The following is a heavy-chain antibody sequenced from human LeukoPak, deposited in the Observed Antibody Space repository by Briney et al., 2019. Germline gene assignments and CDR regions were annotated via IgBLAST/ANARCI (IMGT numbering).Heavy chain of an antibody. Sequence: GGSLRLSCVGSGFTFSSYSMNWVLQAPGNGLEWLSYISSSSSTIYYADSVKGRFTISRDNAKNSLYLQMNSLRAEDTAVYYCARDAILLWFGDYTDWFDPWGQGTLVTVSS. J-gene: IGHJ5*02. CDR1: GFTFSSYS. CDR2: ISSSSSTI. D-gene: IGHD3-10*01. CDR3: ARDAILLWFGDYTDWFDP. V-gene: IGHV3-48*01.